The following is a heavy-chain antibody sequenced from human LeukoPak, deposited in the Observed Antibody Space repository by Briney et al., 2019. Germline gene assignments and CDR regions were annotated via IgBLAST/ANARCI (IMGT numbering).Heavy chain of an antibody. CDR1: GFTFSNYG. Sequence: GGSLRLSCAASGFTFSNYGMHWVRQAPGKGLEWVAFIRYDGSNIYYVDSVKGRFTISRDISKNAVYLQMNSLRAEDTAVYYCARDSYGDANFDSWGQGTLVTVSS. J-gene: IGHJ4*02. D-gene: IGHD4-17*01. CDR3: ARDSYGDANFDS. CDR2: IRYDGSNI. V-gene: IGHV3-30*02.